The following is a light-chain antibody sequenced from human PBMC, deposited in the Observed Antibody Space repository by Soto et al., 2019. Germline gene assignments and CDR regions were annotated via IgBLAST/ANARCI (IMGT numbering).Light chain of an antibody. J-gene: IGLJ2*01. CDR3: SSYAGYSTSVV. Sequence: QSALTQPASVSGSPGQSITISCTGTSSDVGSHNLVSWYQQHPGKAPKLMIYEANKRPSGVSDRFSGSKSGNTASLTISGLQAEDEAEYYCSSYAGYSTSVVFGGGTKLTVL. CDR2: EAN. CDR1: SSDVGSHNL. V-gene: IGLV2-23*01.